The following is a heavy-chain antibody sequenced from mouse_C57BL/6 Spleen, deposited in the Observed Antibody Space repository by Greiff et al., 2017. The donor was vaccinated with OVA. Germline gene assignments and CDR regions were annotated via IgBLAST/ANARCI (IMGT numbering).Heavy chain of an antibody. CDR2: ISYDGSN. Sequence: VQLQQSGPGLVKPSQSLSLTCSVTGYSITSGYYWNWIRQFPGNKLEWMGYISYDGSNNYNPSLKNRISITRDTSKNQFFLKLNSVTTEDTATYYCARLDPSGAAYWGQGTLVTVSA. V-gene: IGHV3-6*01. CDR3: ARLDPSGAAY. J-gene: IGHJ3*01. D-gene: IGHD3-2*02. CDR1: GYSITSGYY.